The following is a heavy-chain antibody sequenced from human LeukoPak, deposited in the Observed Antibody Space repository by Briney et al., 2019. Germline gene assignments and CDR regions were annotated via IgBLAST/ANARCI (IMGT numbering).Heavy chain of an antibody. CDR2: IYYRGST. D-gene: IGHD3-22*01. CDR3: ARRRYYDSTGYLD. Sequence: SETLSLTCTVSGGSISSGDYYWGWIRQPPGKGLEWIGDIYYRGSTYYNPSLKSRVSISIDTSNNQFSLTLNSVTAADTALYFCARRRYYDSTGYLDWGQGTLVTVSS. J-gene: IGHJ1*01. V-gene: IGHV4-39*01. CDR1: GGSISSGDYY.